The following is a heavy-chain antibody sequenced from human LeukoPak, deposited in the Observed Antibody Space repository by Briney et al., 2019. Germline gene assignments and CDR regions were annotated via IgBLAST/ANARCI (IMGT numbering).Heavy chain of an antibody. CDR2: INQDGSEE. CDR1: EFTFSSYW. CDR3: ARGWNYKNYYYFMDV. Sequence: GGSLRLSCAASEFTFSSYWMSWVRQAPGKGLEWVANINQDGSEEYYGESVQGRFTISRDNAKNSLYLHMHSLRVEDTAVYYCARGWNYKNYYYFMDVWVKGTTVTVSS. V-gene: IGHV3-7*01. J-gene: IGHJ6*03. D-gene: IGHD1-7*01.